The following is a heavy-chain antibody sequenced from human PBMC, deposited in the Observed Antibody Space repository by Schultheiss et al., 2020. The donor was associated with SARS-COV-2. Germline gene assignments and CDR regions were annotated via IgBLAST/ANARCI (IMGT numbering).Heavy chain of an antibody. J-gene: IGHJ6*02. CDR2: ISIFDGDT. CDR1: GYIFKNYG. D-gene: IGHD6-13*01. Sequence: ASVKVSCKASGYIFKNYGISWARQAPGQGLEWMAYISIFDGDTKYTQKFQGRVTLTRDISTTSVYMDLWNLRSDDTAVYYCARDQRYSSSWGLGYGMDVWGQGTTVTVSS. V-gene: IGHV1-18*01. CDR3: ARDQRYSSSWGLGYGMDV.